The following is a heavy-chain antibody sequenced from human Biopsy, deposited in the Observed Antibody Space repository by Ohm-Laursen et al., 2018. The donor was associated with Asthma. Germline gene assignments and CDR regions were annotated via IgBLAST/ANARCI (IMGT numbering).Heavy chain of an antibody. Sequence: SETLSLTCTAYGGYLTGHYWNWIRQPPGKGLEWIGEIDQSGYTNYNPALKRRVTISAETSKKQFHQNLSSVAAADTAVYFCARAAITGIRGWFDPWGQGTQVTVSS. D-gene: IGHD1-20*01. CDR1: GGYLTGHY. J-gene: IGHJ5*02. CDR3: ARAAITGIRGWFDP. CDR2: IDQSGYT. V-gene: IGHV4-34*01.